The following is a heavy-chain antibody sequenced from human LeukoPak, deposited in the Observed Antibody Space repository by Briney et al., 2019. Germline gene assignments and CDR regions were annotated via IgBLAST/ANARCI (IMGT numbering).Heavy chain of an antibody. CDR1: GYSFTGYS. D-gene: IGHD1-26*01. Sequence: GASVKVSCKASGYSFTGYSMHWVRQAPGQGLEWIGWINPNSGDTNYAQKFQGRVTMSKDTSITTAYLELKRLKSDDTAVYYCSRGDYYYYYIDVWGEGTTVTVSS. CDR3: SRGDYYYYYIDV. V-gene: IGHV1-2*02. CDR2: INPNSGDT. J-gene: IGHJ6*03.